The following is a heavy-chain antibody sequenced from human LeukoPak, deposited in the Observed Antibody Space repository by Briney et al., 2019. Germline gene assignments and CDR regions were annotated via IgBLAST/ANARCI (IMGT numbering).Heavy chain of an antibody. CDR2: IKHDGSEE. V-gene: IGHV3-7*01. Sequence: PGESLRLSCVASGLSISGQWMNWVRQAPGQGLEWVANIKHDGSEEHYVDSVKGRFTISRDDGRNSVSLQMNSVRDEGTAVYYCGYTNNFYHWGQGTLVVVSS. CDR3: GYTNNFYH. D-gene: IGHD3-16*02. CDR1: GLSISGQW. J-gene: IGHJ4*02.